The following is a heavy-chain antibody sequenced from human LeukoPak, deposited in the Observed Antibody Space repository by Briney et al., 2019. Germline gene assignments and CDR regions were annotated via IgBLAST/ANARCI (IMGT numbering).Heavy chain of an antibody. D-gene: IGHD1-20*01. CDR2: IYYSGST. V-gene: IGHV4-59*01. CDR1: GGSISSYY. J-gene: IGHJ4*02. Sequence: SETLSLTCTVSGGSISSYYWSWIRQPPGKGLEWSGYIYYSGSTNYNPSLKSRGTISVDTSKNQFSMKLSSVTAADTAVYYCARDDNWHFDYWGQGTLVTVSS. CDR3: ARDDNWHFDY.